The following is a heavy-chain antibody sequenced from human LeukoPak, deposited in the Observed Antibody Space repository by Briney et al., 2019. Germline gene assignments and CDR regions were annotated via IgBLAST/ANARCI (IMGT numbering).Heavy chain of an antibody. D-gene: IGHD1-26*01. V-gene: IGHV4-38-2*02. Sequence: SETLSLTCTVSGGSISSYYWGWIRQPPGKGLEWIGSIYHSGSTYFNPSLKSRITISVDTSKNQFSLKLNSVTAADTAVYSCARVGYSGALIGAFDIWGQETMVTVSS. CDR3: ARVGYSGALIGAFDI. CDR1: GGSISSYY. CDR2: IYHSGST. J-gene: IGHJ3*02.